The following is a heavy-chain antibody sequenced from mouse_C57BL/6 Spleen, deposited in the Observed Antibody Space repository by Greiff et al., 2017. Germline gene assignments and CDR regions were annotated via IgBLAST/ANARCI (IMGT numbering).Heavy chain of an antibody. Sequence: EVQLVESEGGLVQPGSSMKLSCTASGFTFSDYYMAWVRQVPEKGLEWVANINYDGSSTYYLDSLKSRFIISRDNAKNILYLQMSSLKSEDTATYYCARDHDGYYDWYFDVWGTGTTVTVSS. CDR1: GFTFSDYY. V-gene: IGHV5-16*01. CDR2: INYDGSST. D-gene: IGHD2-3*01. CDR3: ARDHDGYYDWYFDV. J-gene: IGHJ1*03.